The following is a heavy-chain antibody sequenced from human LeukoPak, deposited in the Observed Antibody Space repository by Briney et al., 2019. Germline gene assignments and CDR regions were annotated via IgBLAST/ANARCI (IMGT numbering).Heavy chain of an antibody. CDR1: GFTFSSYW. CDR2: IKQDGSEK. V-gene: IGHV3-7*01. Sequence: GGSLRLSCAASGFTFSSYWMSWVRQAPGKGLEWVANIKQDGSEKYYVDSVKGRFTISRDNAKNSLYPQMNSLRAEDTAVYYCAREGYDFWSGYYTRDPFDIWGQGIMVTVSS. CDR3: AREGYDFWSGYYTRDPFDI. D-gene: IGHD3-3*01. J-gene: IGHJ3*02.